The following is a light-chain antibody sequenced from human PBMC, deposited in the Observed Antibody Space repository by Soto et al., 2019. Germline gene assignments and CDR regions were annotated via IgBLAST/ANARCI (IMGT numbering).Light chain of an antibody. CDR1: QDINNY. CDR3: QQYDTLPLT. J-gene: IGKJ4*01. Sequence: DIPMTLSRSSLSASVGARVTISCQSSQDINNYLNWYQQKPGKAPKLLIYDASDLETGVPSRFTGSGSGTDFSFTISNLQPEDAATCYCQQYDTLPLTFGGGTRLDIK. CDR2: DAS. V-gene: IGKV1-33*01.